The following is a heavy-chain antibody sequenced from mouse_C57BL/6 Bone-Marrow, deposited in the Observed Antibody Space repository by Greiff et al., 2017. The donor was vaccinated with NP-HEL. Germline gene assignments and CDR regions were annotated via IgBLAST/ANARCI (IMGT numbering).Heavy chain of an antibody. CDR2: IWSGGST. J-gene: IGHJ1*03. CDR1: GFSLTSYG. Sequence: QVQLQQSGPGLVQPSQSLSITCTVSGFSLTSYGVHWVRQSPGKGLEWLGVIWSGGSTDYNAAFISRLSISKDNSNSQVFFTMNSLQADDTAIYYCARYSNDVWYFDVWGTGTTVTVSS. CDR3: ARYSNDVWYFDV. V-gene: IGHV2-2*01. D-gene: IGHD2-12*01.